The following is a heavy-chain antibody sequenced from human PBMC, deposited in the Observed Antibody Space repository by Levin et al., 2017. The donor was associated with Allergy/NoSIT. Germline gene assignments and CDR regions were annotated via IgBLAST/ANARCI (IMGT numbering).Heavy chain of an antibody. CDR3: ARDLVGITALSPVYLDV. D-gene: IGHD2-15*01. CDR1: GFTFSNYW. Sequence: GESLKISCAASGFTFSNYWMNWVRQVPGKGLEWVASIKPDGSEKYYVDSVRGRSTISRDNARTSLLLQMNNLRAEDTAIYFCARDLVGITALSPVYLDVWGRGTMVTVSS. CDR2: IKPDGSEK. V-gene: IGHV3-7*01. J-gene: IGHJ3*01.